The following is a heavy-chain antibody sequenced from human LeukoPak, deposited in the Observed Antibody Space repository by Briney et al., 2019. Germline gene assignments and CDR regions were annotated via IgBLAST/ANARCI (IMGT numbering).Heavy chain of an antibody. CDR2: VYYSGSS. Sequence: SQTLSLTYTVSGRSFSSDEYYWRWVRQHPGKGLEWIGYVYYSGSSYYIPSLESRVTMSVEVSKTQFSLELRSVTAADTAVYYCARVKVLRFLEWFLDFWGQGALVTVSS. V-gene: IGHV4-31*03. CDR1: GRSFSSDEYY. CDR3: ARVKVLRFLEWFLDF. D-gene: IGHD3-3*01. J-gene: IGHJ4*02.